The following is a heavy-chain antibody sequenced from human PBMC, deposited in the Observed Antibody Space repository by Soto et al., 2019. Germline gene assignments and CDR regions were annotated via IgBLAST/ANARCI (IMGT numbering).Heavy chain of an antibody. CDR2: IYYSGST. V-gene: IGHV4-30-4*01. Sequence: SETLSLTCTVSGGSISSGDYYWSWIRQPPGKGLEWIGYIYYSGSTYYNPSLKSRVTISVDTSKNQFSLKLSSVTAADTAVYYCARAPLTGYPGFDYWGQGTLVTVSS. J-gene: IGHJ4*02. D-gene: IGHD3-9*01. CDR3: ARAPLTGYPGFDY. CDR1: GGSISSGDYY.